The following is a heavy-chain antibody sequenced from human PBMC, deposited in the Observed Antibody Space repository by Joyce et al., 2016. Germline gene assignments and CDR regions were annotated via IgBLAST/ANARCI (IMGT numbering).Heavy chain of an antibody. J-gene: IGHJ5*02. CDR1: GGSFNRYS. CDR3: ATLSYGSGGHWFDP. Sequence: QVQLVQSGAEVKKPGSSVKVSCKASGGSFNRYSFIWVRQAPGQGLEWMGRIIPIPKTVNYTQKFQGRISITADAATKTVDMELSSLRSDDTAVFFCATLSYGSGGHWFDPWGQGTLVTVSS. CDR2: IIPIPKTV. V-gene: IGHV1-69*08. D-gene: IGHD3-10*01.